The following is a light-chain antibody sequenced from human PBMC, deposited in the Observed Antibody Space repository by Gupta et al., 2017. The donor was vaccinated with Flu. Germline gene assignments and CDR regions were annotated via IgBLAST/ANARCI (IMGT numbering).Light chain of an antibody. Sequence: DIVMTQSPDSLAVSLGERATINCKSSQSLLYSSNNKNYLAWYQQKPGQPPKLLIHWASTRQSGVPDRFSGSGSGTDFTLTISSLQAEDVAVYYCQQFYTTPLAFGHGTKVDIK. CDR1: QSLLYSSNNKNY. CDR2: WAS. V-gene: IGKV4-1*01. CDR3: QQFYTTPLA. J-gene: IGKJ3*01.